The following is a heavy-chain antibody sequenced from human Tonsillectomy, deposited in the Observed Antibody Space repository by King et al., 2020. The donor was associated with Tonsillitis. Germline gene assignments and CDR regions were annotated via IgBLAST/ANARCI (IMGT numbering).Heavy chain of an antibody. Sequence: VQLQESGPGLVKPSETLSLTCTVSGGSISSYYWSWIRQPPGKGLEWIGYIYYNVNTNCNYNPSLESRVTISVDTSKNQFSLKLSSVTAADTAVYYCARMRYQSSGWFWAFDYWGQGTLVTVSS. V-gene: IGHV4-59*01. CDR2: IYYNVNTNC. CDR3: ARMRYQSSGWFWAFDY. CDR1: GGSISSYY. J-gene: IGHJ4*02. D-gene: IGHD6-19*01.